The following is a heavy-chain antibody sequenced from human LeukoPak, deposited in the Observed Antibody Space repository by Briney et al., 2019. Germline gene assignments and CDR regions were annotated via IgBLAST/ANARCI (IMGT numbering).Heavy chain of an antibody. Sequence: GASLRLSCAASGFTFSSYAMSWVRQAPGKGLEWVSAISGSGGSTYYADSVKGRFAISRDNSKNTLYLQMNSLRAEDTAVYYCAEDQYSSGWYLRVPQYYYYGMDVWGQGTTVTVSS. V-gene: IGHV3-23*01. D-gene: IGHD6-19*01. J-gene: IGHJ6*02. CDR2: ISGSGGST. CDR3: AEDQYSSGWYLRVPQYYYYGMDV. CDR1: GFTFSSYA.